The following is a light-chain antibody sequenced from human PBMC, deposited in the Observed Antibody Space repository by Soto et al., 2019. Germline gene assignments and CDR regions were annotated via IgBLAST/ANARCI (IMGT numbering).Light chain of an antibody. V-gene: IGLV1-44*01. Sequence: QSVLTQPPSASGTPGQRVTISCSGSSSNIGSNSVNWYQQLPGTAPKLLIYSTNQRPSGVPDRFSGSKSDTSASLAISGLQSEDEADYYCAAWDDSLYGEVVFGGGTKLTVL. CDR1: SSNIGSNS. CDR3: AAWDDSLYGEVV. CDR2: STN. J-gene: IGLJ2*01.